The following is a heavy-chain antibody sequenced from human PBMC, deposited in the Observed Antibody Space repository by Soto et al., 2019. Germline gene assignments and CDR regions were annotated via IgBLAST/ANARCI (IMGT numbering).Heavy chain of an antibody. Sequence: PGGSLRLSCAASGFTFSSYVMHWLRQAPGKGLEWVAVISYDGSNKYYADSVKGRFTISRDNSKNTLYLQMNSLRAEDTAVYYCAKQVGMGYSIGHWGQGTLVTVSS. J-gene: IGHJ4*02. CDR3: AKQVGMGYSIGH. CDR2: ISYDGSNK. D-gene: IGHD3-22*01. V-gene: IGHV3-30*18. CDR1: GFTFSSYV.